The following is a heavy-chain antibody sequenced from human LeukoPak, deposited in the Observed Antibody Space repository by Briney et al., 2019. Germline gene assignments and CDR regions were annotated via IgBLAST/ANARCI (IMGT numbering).Heavy chain of an antibody. V-gene: IGHV3-21*01. Sequence: PGGSLRLSCAASGFTFSSYSMNWVRQAPGKGPEWVSSISSSSSYIYYADSVKGRFTISRDNAKNSLYLQMNSLRAEDTAVYYCARGLGRGSYFSFFDYWGQGTLVTVSS. CDR3: ARGLGRGSYFSFFDY. J-gene: IGHJ4*02. CDR1: GFTFSSYS. CDR2: ISSSSSYI. D-gene: IGHD1-26*01.